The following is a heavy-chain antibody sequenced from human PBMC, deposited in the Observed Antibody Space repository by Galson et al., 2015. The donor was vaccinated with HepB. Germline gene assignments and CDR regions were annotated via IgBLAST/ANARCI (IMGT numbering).Heavy chain of an antibody. CDR2: IRSSSSYI. V-gene: IGHV3-21*04. J-gene: IGHJ6*02. D-gene: IGHD1-26*01. CDR3: AKSLRHYPYDMDV. CDR1: GFTFNSYN. Sequence: SLRLSCAASGFTFNSYNMNWVRQAPGKGLEWVSSIRSSSSYISYADSVKGRFTISRDNAKNSLYLQMNSLRADDTAVYSCAKSLRHYPYDMDVWGPGTTVSVSS.